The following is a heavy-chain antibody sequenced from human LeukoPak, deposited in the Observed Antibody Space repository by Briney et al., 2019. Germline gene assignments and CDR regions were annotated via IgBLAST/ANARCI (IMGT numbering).Heavy chain of an antibody. CDR1: GGSVSDYY. V-gene: IGHV4-34*01. CDR2: INHSGST. Sequence: PSETLSLTCTISGGSVSDYYRSWIRQPPGKGLEWIGEINHSGSTNYNPSLKSRVTISVDTSKNQFSLKLSSVTAADTAVYYCARGSTIFRIWGQGTLVTVSS. J-gene: IGHJ4*02. D-gene: IGHD3-3*01. CDR3: ARGSTIFRI.